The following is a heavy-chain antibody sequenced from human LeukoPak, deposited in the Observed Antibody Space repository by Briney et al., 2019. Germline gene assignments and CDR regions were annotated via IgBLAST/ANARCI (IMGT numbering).Heavy chain of an antibody. CDR2: ISSGATYT. D-gene: IGHD5-24*01. J-gene: IGHJ4*02. CDR1: GFSFSSYS. CDR3: ARVLRDGYNYLDY. Sequence: GGSLRLSCAASGFSFSSYSMNWVRQAPGKGLEWVSSISSGATYTNYADSVKGRFTISRDNAKNSLYLQMNSLRAEDTAVYYCARVLRDGYNYLDYWGQGTLVTVSS. V-gene: IGHV3-21*04.